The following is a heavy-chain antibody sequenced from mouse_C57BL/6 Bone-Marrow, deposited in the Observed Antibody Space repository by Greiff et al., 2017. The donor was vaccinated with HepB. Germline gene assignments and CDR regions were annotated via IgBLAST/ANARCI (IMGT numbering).Heavy chain of an antibody. CDR2: IHPNSGST. J-gene: IGHJ2*01. Sequence: QVQLQQPGAELVKPGASVKLSCKASGYTFTSYWMHWVKQRPGQGLEWIGMIHPNSGSTNYNEKFKSKATLTVDKSSSTAYMQLSSLTSEDSAVYYCARSWDYDGSDYWGQGTTLTVSS. D-gene: IGHD2-3*01. V-gene: IGHV1-64*01. CDR1: GYTFTSYW. CDR3: ARSWDYDGSDY.